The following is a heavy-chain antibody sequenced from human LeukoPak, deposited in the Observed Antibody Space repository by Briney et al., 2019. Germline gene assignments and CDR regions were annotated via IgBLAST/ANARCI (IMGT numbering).Heavy chain of an antibody. CDR3: AKYCTSSSCYPGSYYGMDV. V-gene: IGHV3-23*01. CDR1: GFTFSSYA. CDR2: ISGSGGST. J-gene: IGHJ6*02. D-gene: IGHD2-2*01. Sequence: PGGSLRLSCAASGFTFSSYAMSWVRQAPGKGLEWVSAISGSGGSTYYADSVKGRFTVSRDNSKNTLYLQMNSLSAEDTAVYYCAKYCTSSSCYPGSYYGMDVWGQGTTVTVSS.